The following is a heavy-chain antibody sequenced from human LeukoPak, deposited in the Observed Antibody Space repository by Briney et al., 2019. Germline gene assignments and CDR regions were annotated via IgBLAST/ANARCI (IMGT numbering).Heavy chain of an antibody. CDR2: ISGSGGST. Sequence: PGGSLRLSCAASGFTFSSYAMSWVRQAPGKGLEWVSAISGSGGSTYYADSVKGRFTISRDNSKNTLYLQMSSLRAEDTAVYYCARAGRGSWYGEQPLFDYWGQGTLVTVSS. J-gene: IGHJ4*02. CDR3: ARAGRGSWYGEQPLFDY. D-gene: IGHD1/OR15-1a*01. CDR1: GFTFSSYA. V-gene: IGHV3-23*01.